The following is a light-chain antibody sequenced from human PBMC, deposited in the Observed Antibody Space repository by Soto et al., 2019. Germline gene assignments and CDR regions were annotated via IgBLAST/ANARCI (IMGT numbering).Light chain of an antibody. J-gene: IGKJ1*01. CDR1: LSVSSSY. CDR2: GPS. V-gene: IGKV3-20*01. CDR3: QYYGTSPKP. Sequence: ELVLTQSPGTLSLSPGERATLSCRASLSVSSSYFAWYQQKPGQAPRLLILGPSTRATGIPARFSGSGSGTDFIPSISRLETADFALYYCQYYGTSPKPFGQGTKVEV.